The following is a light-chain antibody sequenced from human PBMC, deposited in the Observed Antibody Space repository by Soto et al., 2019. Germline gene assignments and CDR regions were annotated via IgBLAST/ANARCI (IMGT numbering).Light chain of an antibody. Sequence: DIVMTQTPLSLPVTPGEPASISCRSSQSLLDSEDGDTYLDWYLQRPGQSPQPLLYTLSYRASGVPDRFSGSGSGTDFTLSISRVEAEDVGVYYCMHRMEFPFTFGPGTKVDIK. CDR1: QSLLDSEDGDTY. J-gene: IGKJ3*01. V-gene: IGKV2-40*01. CDR3: MHRMEFPFT. CDR2: TLS.